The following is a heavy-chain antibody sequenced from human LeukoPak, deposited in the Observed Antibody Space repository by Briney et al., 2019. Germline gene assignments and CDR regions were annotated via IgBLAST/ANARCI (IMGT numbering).Heavy chain of an antibody. D-gene: IGHD6-13*01. V-gene: IGHV3-30*07. J-gene: IGHJ4*02. CDR3: ARESIAAAGH. Sequence: DSVKGRFAISRDISKNTLYLQMNSLRAEDTAVYYCARESIAAAGHWGQGTLVTVSS.